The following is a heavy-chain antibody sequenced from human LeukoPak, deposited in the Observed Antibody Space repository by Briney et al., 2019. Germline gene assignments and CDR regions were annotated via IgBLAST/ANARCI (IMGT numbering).Heavy chain of an antibody. J-gene: IGHJ4*02. CDR3: ARVGREVTTGYFDD. Sequence: PGGSLRLSCVASGFSFSTYEMNWVRQPPGKGVEWLAYISTSGSSVYYADSLKGRFTVSRDNAKISLFLQVDSLTVADTAVYYCARVGREVTTGYFDDWGQGTLVAVS. D-gene: IGHD2-21*02. CDR2: ISTSGSSV. V-gene: IGHV3-48*03. CDR1: GFSFSTYE.